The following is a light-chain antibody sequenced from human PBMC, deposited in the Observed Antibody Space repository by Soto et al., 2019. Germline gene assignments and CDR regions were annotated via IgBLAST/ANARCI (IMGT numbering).Light chain of an antibody. CDR1: QSVLYSSNNKNY. V-gene: IGKV4-1*01. CDR2: WAS. J-gene: IGKJ2*01. Sequence: DIVMTQSPDSLAVSLGERATINCKSSQSVLYSSNNKNYLAWYQQKPGQPPKLLIYWASTRESGVPDRFSGSGSGTDFTLTISSLQAEDVAVYYCQQYSSIPPIGYTFGQGTKVDIK. CDR3: QQYSSIPPIGYT.